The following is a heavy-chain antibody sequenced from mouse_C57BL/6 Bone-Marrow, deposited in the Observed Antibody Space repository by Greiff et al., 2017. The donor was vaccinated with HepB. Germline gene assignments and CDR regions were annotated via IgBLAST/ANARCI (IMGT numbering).Heavy chain of an antibody. D-gene: IGHD1-3*01. Sequence: QVQLQHSGAELVRPGTSVKVSCKASGYAFTNYLIEWVKQRPGQGLEWIGVINPGSGGTNYNEKFKGKATLTADKSSSTAYMQLSSLTSEDSAVYFCARSLKFDYWGQGTTLTVSS. CDR2: INPGSGGT. V-gene: IGHV1-54*01. CDR1: GYAFTNYL. J-gene: IGHJ2*01. CDR3: ARSLKFDY.